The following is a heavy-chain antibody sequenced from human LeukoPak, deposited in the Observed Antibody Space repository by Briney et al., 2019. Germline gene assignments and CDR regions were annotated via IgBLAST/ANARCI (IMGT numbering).Heavy chain of an antibody. CDR2: TNSRGTTI. D-gene: IGHD3-22*01. Sequence: GGSLRLSCAASGFTFSDFEMHWVRQAPGRGLEWVSYTNSRGTTIYYAGSVRGRFTISRDNAKKSVYLQMNSLRDEVTALYYCVREEGSTGYYFDNWGQGTLVTVSS. CDR3: VREEGSTGYYFDN. J-gene: IGHJ4*02. V-gene: IGHV3-48*03. CDR1: GFTFSDFE.